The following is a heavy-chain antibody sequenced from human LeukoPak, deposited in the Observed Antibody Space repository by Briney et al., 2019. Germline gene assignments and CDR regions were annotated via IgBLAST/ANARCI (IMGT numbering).Heavy chain of an antibody. CDR2: ISYDESYR. J-gene: IGHJ6*02. V-gene: IGHV3-30-3*01. CDR3: VGSSWMQLWSITYYYYGMDV. CDR1: GFTFSSYA. Sequence: GRSLRLSCAASGFTFSSYAMHWVRQAPGKGLEWVALISYDESYRYYADSVKGRFTISRDNSKNTLYLQMNSLRADDTAVYYCVGSSWMQLWSITYYYYGMDVWGQGTTVTVSS. D-gene: IGHD5-18*01.